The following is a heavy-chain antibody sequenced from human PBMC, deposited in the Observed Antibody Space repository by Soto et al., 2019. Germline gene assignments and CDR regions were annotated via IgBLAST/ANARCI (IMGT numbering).Heavy chain of an antibody. V-gene: IGHV3-30-3*01. CDR3: ATSRSSGYYYPLDF. D-gene: IGHD3-22*01. CDR2: ISYDGGNI. J-gene: IGHJ4*02. CDR1: GFTFSNYA. Sequence: QVQLVESGGGVVQPGTSLRLSCAASGFTFSNYAIHWVRQGPGKGLEWVAMISYDGGNIRYADSVKGRCTISRDNSKNTLYLQMNSLRTEDTAVYYCATSRSSGYYYPLDFWGQGTLVTVSS.